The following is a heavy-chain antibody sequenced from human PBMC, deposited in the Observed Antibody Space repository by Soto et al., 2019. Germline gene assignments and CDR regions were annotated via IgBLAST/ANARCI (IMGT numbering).Heavy chain of an antibody. Sequence: QVQLVQSGAEVKKPGSSVKGSCKASGGIFSNYAISWVRQAPGQGLEWMGGIIPAFGTPNYARKCLGRVTIAADESTSTVFMELSSLRSEDTAIYFCWRARKATGTMPIEVWGPGTLVTVSS. CDR1: GGIFSNYA. CDR2: IIPAFGTP. J-gene: IGHJ4*02. D-gene: IGHD1-1*01. CDR3: WRARKATGTMPIEV. V-gene: IGHV1-69*01.